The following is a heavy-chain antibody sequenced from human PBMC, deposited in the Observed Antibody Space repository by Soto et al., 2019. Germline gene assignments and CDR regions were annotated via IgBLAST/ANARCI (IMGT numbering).Heavy chain of an antibody. CDR1: GGSFSGYY. Sequence: PSETLSLTCAVYGGSFSGYYWSWIRQPPGKGLGWIGCSYYSGSTSYNPSLRSRVTISIDTSKTQFSLRLRSVTAADTAVYYCARRQNWNNLFDTWGQGTLVTVSS. V-gene: IGHV4-59*08. CDR3: ARRQNWNNLFDT. D-gene: IGHD1-1*01. CDR2: SYYSGST. J-gene: IGHJ5*02.